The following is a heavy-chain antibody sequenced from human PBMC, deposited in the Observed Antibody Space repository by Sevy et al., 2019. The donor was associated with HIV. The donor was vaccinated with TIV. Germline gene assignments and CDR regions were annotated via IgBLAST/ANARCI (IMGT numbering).Heavy chain of an antibody. CDR3: ARGMFDKRAYCSTGTGLCAFDF. V-gene: IGHV4-61*02. CDR2: VHAIGST. J-gene: IGHJ3*01. CDR1: GGSISGGSFY. D-gene: IGHD2-15*01. Sequence: SETLSLTCTVSGGSISGGSFYWTWVRQPAGRGLEWIGRVHAIGSTNYNPSLKSRVTISVDTSKNQFSLKLSSVTAAGTAVYYCARGMFDKRAYCSTGTGLCAFDFWGQGTMVTVSS.